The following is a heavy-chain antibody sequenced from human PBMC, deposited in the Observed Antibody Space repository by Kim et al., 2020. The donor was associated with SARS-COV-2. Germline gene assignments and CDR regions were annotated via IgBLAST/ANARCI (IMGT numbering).Heavy chain of an antibody. Sequence: SETLSLTCTVSGGSISSGDYYWSWIRQPPGKGLEWIGYIYYSGSTYYNPSLKSRVTISVDTSKNQFSLKLSSVTAADTAVYYCARVNTYYYDSSGYFDYWGQRPLVTVSS. CDR1: GGSISSGDYY. CDR3: ARVNTYYYDSSGYFDY. D-gene: IGHD3-22*01. J-gene: IGHJ4*02. V-gene: IGHV4-30-4*01. CDR2: IYYSGST.